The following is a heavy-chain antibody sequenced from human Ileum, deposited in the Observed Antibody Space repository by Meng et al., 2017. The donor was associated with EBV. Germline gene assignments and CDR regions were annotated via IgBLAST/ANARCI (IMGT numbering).Heavy chain of an antibody. Sequence: QVHLLQSGAEVKKPGASARVSGEASGYTFASYGISWLRQAPGQGLEWMGWFVNNVDTYSAQKFQGRVTMSTDTHTSTAFMELRSLRSDDTAVYYCARGTPGRSYSDYWGQGTLVTVSS. D-gene: IGHD3-10*01. CDR1: GYTFASYG. CDR3: ARGTPGRSYSDY. CDR2: FVNNVDT. J-gene: IGHJ4*02. V-gene: IGHV1-18*01.